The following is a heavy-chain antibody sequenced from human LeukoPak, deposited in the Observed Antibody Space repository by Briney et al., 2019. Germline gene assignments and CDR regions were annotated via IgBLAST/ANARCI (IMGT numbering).Heavy chain of an antibody. J-gene: IGHJ6*03. CDR1: GYTFTSYD. CDR3: ARGSGYCSSTSCYNNYYYYMDV. CDR2: MNPNSGNT. Sequence: ASVKVSCKASGYTFTSYDINWVRQATGQGLGWMGWMNPNSGNTGYAQKFQGRVTMTRNTSISTAYMELSSLRSEDTAVYYCARGSGYCSSTSCYNNYYYYMDVWGKGTTVTVSS. V-gene: IGHV1-8*01. D-gene: IGHD2-2*02.